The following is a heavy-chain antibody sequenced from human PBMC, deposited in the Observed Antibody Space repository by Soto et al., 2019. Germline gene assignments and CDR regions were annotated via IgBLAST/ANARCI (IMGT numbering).Heavy chain of an antibody. J-gene: IGHJ5*02. CDR3: ARGGYCSSTSCYTTWFDP. CDR1: GYTFTSYA. CDR2: INAGNGNT. Sequence: ASVKVSCKASGYTFTSYAMHWVRQAPGQRLEWMGWINAGNGNTKYSQKFQGRVTITRDTSASTAYMELSSLRSEDTAVYYCARGGYCSSTSCYTTWFDPWGQGTLVTVSS. V-gene: IGHV1-3*01. D-gene: IGHD2-2*02.